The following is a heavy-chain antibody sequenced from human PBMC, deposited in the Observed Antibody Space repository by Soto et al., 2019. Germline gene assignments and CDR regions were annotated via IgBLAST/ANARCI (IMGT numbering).Heavy chain of an antibody. D-gene: IGHD6-6*01. Sequence: VAPVKVSCKASGFTFTSSAVQWVRQARGQRLEWIGWIVVGSGNTNYAQKFQERVTITRDMSTSTAYMELSSLRSEDTAVYYCEFNARTGPCYFDYWGQGTLLTVSS. V-gene: IGHV1-58*01. CDR2: IVVGSGNT. CDR3: EFNARTGPCYFDY. J-gene: IGHJ4*02. CDR1: GFTFTSSA.